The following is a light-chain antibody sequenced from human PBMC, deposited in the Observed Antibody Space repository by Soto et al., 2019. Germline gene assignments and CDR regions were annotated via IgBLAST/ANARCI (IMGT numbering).Light chain of an antibody. J-gene: IGLJ2*01. CDR3: CSYAGSYTVV. CDR2: DVT. V-gene: IGLV2-11*01. Sequence: QAVVTQPRSVSGSPGQSVTTSCTGTSSDVGGYNYVSWYQHHPGKAPKLMIYDVTKRPSGVPDRFSGSKSGNTASLTISGLQAEDEADYYCCSYAGSYTVVFGGGTKLTVL. CDR1: SSDVGGYNY.